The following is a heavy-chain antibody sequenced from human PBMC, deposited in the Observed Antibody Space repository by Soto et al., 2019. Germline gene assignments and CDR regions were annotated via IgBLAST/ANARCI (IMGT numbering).Heavy chain of an antibody. Sequence: QVQLQESGPGLVKPSETLSLTCTVSGGSISSYYWSWIRQPPGKGLEWIGYIYYSGSTNYNPSLKSRVTISVDTSKNQFSLKLSSVTAADTAVYYCARAGDILTGSIWGQGTMVTVSS. D-gene: IGHD3-9*01. CDR3: ARAGDILTGSI. J-gene: IGHJ3*02. CDR1: GGSISSYY. V-gene: IGHV4-59*01. CDR2: IYYSGST.